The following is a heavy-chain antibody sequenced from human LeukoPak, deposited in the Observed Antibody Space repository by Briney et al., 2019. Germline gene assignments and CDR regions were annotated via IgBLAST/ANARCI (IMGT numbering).Heavy chain of an antibody. V-gene: IGHV4-34*01. CDR2: INHSGST. J-gene: IGHJ4*02. CDR1: GGSFSGYY. D-gene: IGHD3-16*02. CDR3: ARQRYDYVWGSYRYTNFDY. Sequence: SETLSLTCAVYGGSFSGYYWSWIRQPPGKGLEWIGEINHSGSTNYNPYLKSRVTISVATSKNQFSLKLSSVTAADTAVYYCARQRYDYVWGSYRYTNFDYWGQGTLVTVSS.